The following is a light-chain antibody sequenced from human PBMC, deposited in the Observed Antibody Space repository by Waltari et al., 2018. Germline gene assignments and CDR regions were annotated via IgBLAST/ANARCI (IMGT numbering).Light chain of an antibody. Sequence: EIVMTQSPATLSVSPGERATLSCRASQSVSSNLAWYQQKPGQAPRLLIYGASTRATDISDRFSGSGSGTDFTLTISDLQSEDLAVYYCHQYNHWPTFTFGQGTKLQIE. CDR3: HQYNHWPTFT. J-gene: IGKJ2*01. V-gene: IGKV3-15*01. CDR1: QSVSSN. CDR2: GAS.